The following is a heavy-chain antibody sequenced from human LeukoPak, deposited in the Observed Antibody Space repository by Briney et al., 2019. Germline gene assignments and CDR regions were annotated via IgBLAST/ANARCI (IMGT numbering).Heavy chain of an antibody. CDR2: ISSSSSYI. V-gene: IGHV3-21*01. J-gene: IGHJ4*02. CDR3: ARDRRYYFDY. Sequence: GESLTLSCALYGFTLSSFRMNWVSPAPRKGLEWVSSISSSSSYIYYADSVKGRFTISRDNGKNSLYLQMNSLRAEDTAVYYCARDRRYYFDYWGQGTLVTVSS. CDR1: GFTLSSFR.